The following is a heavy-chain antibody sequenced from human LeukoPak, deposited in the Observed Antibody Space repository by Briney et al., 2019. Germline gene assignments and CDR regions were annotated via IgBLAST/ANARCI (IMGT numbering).Heavy chain of an antibody. J-gene: IGHJ4*02. CDR2: IRSKANSYST. CDR1: GFTFSGSA. Sequence: GGSLKLSCAASGFTFSGSAMRWVRQASGKGLEWVGRIRSKANSYSTAYAASGKGRFTISRDDSKHTTYLQLNSLKTEDTAVSYCTRGPVYYYDSSGYYDDYWGQGTLVTVSS. CDR3: TRGPVYYYDSSGYYDDY. V-gene: IGHV3-73*01. D-gene: IGHD3-22*01.